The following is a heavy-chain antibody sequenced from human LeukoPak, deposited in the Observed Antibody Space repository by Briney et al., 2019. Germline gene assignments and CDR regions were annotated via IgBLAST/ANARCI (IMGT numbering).Heavy chain of an antibody. CDR2: ISGSGGST. J-gene: IGHJ4*02. CDR1: GFTFSSYA. Sequence: GGSLRLSCAASGFTFSSYAMSWVRQAPGKGLEWVSAISGSGGSTYYADSVKGRFTISRDNSKNSLYLQMNGLGAEDTAVYYCARELNGYGYYFFDYWGPGTLVTVSS. V-gene: IGHV3-23*01. CDR3: ARELNGYGYYFFDY. D-gene: IGHD3-16*01.